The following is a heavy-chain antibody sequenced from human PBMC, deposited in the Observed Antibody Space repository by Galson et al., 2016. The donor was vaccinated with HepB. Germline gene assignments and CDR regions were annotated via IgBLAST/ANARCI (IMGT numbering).Heavy chain of an antibody. D-gene: IGHD3-16*01. V-gene: IGHV3-53*01. CDR3: ATSRHNWGPDGFDV. Sequence: SLRLSCAASELTVGGLRMGWVRQVPGTGLEWVSIVYSGSTWYADSVKGRFTSSTDSSKNTFFLQMDNLRVEDTAVYYCATSRHNWGPDGFDVWGQGTMVIISS. J-gene: IGHJ3*01. CDR2: VYSGST. CDR1: ELTVGGLR.